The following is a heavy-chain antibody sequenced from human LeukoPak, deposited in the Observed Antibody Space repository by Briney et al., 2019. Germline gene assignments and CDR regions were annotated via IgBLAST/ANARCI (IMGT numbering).Heavy chain of an antibody. CDR2: ISSSVNTK. CDR3: ARGAYSSGWAYFNH. J-gene: IGHJ4*02. V-gene: IGHV3-48*04. Sequence: PGGSLGLSCAASGFTFSDYSMNWVRQAPGKGLEWVSYISSSVNTKYYGDSAKGRFTISRDNAKNSLYLHMDSLRAEDTAVYYCARGAYSSGWAYFNHWGQGTLVTVSS. D-gene: IGHD6-19*01. CDR1: GFTFSDYS.